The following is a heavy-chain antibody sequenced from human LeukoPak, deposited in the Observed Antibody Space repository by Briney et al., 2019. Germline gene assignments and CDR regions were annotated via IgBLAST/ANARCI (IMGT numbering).Heavy chain of an antibody. CDR1: GYTFTGYY. V-gene: IGHV1-2*02. Sequence: GASVKVSCKASGYTFTGYYIHWVRQSPGQGLEWMGLIHPDSGGSNCAQKFQGRVTLTRDTSINTAYMELSSLRSDDTAMYHCARPPRGYCSGGSCFDYWGQGTPVTVSS. CDR2: IHPDSGGS. J-gene: IGHJ4*02. CDR3: ARPPRGYCSGGSCFDY. D-gene: IGHD2-15*01.